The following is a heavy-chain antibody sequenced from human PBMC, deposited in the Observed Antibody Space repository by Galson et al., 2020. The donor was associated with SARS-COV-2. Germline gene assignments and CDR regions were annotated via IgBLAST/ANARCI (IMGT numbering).Heavy chain of an antibody. V-gene: IGHV1-18*01. CDR2: ISAYNGNK. Sequence: ASVKVSCKASGYIFTSYGITWVRQASGQGLEWMGWISAYNGNKDYAQKLQDRVIMTVDTATTTVYMELRSLRSDDTAVYYCARRAGWFDSWGQGTLVTVSA. CDR1: GYIFTSYG. CDR3: ARRAGWFDS. J-gene: IGHJ5*01.